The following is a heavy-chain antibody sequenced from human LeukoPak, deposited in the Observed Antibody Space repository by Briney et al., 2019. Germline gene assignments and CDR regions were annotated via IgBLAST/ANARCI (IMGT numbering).Heavy chain of an antibody. V-gene: IGHV1-18*01. J-gene: IGHJ4*02. Sequence: GASVKVSCEAYGYVFTTYGITWVRQAPGQGLEWMGWISAHNGYTIYAQKFQGRVTMTEDTSTDTAYMELSSLRSEDTAVYYCATHQIAARPHLFDYWGQGTLVTVSS. D-gene: IGHD6-6*01. CDR3: ATHQIAARPHLFDY. CDR1: GYVFTTYG. CDR2: ISAHNGYT.